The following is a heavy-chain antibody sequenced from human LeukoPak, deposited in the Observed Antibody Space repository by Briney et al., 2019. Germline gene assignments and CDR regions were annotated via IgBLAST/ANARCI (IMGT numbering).Heavy chain of an antibody. V-gene: IGHV1-18*01. J-gene: IGHJ4*02. CDR3: ARDRYCSGGSCYREYYFDY. CDR2: MNPNSGNT. D-gene: IGHD2-15*01. Sequence: ASVKVSCKASGGTFSSYAISWVRQATGQGLEWMGWMNPNSGNTNYAQKLQGRVTMTTDTSTSTAYMELRSLRSDDTAVYYCARDRYCSGGSCYREYYFDYWGQGTLVTVSS. CDR1: GGTFSSYA.